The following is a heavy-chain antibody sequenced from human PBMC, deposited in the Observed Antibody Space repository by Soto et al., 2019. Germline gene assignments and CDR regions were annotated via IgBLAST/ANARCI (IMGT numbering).Heavy chain of an antibody. J-gene: IGHJ4*02. V-gene: IGHV4-59*01. CDR1: GGSISSYY. D-gene: IGHD6-19*01. CDR2: IYYSGST. CDR3: ARDKVAVADY. Sequence: SETLSLTCTVSGGSISSYYWSWIRQPPGKGLEWIGYIYYSGSTNYNPSLKSRVTISVDTSKNQFSLKLSSVTAADTAVYYCARDKVAVADYWGQGTLVTVSS.